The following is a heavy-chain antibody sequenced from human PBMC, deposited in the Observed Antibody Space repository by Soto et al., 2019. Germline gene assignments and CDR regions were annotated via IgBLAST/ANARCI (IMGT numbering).Heavy chain of an antibody. V-gene: IGHV1-18*01. CDR1: GYTFTRYG. Sequence: ASVKVSCKASGYTFTRYGISWVRQAPGQGLEWMGWISAYNGNTNYAQKLQGRVTMTTDTSTSTAYMELRSLRSDDTAVYYCARESRSRYYYDSSGYFPDYWGQGTLVTVSS. CDR3: ARESRSRYYYDSSGYFPDY. J-gene: IGHJ4*02. CDR2: ISAYNGNT. D-gene: IGHD3-22*01.